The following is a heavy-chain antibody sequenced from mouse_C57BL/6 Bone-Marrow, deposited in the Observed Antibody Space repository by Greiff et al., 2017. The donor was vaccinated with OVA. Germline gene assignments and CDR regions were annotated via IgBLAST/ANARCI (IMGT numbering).Heavy chain of an antibody. CDR2: INPSNGGT. CDR3: ARGGTTVVVDYFDC. Sequence: QVQLQQSGTELVKPGASVKLSCKASGYTFTSYWMHWVKQRPGQGLEWIGNINPSNGGTNYNEKFKSKATLTVDKSSSTAYMQLSSLTSEDSAVYYCARGGTTVVVDYFDCWGQGTTLTVSS. V-gene: IGHV1-53*01. D-gene: IGHD1-1*01. J-gene: IGHJ2*01. CDR1: GYTFTSYW.